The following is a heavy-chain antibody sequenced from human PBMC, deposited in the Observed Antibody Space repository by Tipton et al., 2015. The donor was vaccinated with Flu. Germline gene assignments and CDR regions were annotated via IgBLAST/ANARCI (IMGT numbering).Heavy chain of an antibody. D-gene: IGHD3-3*01. V-gene: IGHV1-69*01. Sequence: QVQLVQSGAEVKKPGSSVKVSCKASGGTFSSYAISWVRQAPGQGLEWMGGIIPIFGTANYAQKFQGRVTITADESTSTAYMELSSLRSEDTAVYYCARGYRGVYCDFWSGYYTGPFDIWGQGTMVTVSS. CDR2: IIPIFGTA. CDR3: ARGYRGVYCDFWSGYYTGPFDI. CDR1: GGTFSSYA. J-gene: IGHJ3*02.